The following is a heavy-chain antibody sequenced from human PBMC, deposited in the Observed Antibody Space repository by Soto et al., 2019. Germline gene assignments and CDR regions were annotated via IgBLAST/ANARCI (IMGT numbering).Heavy chain of an antibody. D-gene: IGHD2-21*02. CDR2: IIPILGIA. CDR3: ARGAVVVTATPFDY. V-gene: IGHV1-69*02. CDR1: GGAFSSYT. Sequence: QVQLVQSGAEVKKPGSSVKVSCKASGGAFSSYTISWVRQAPGQGLEWMGRIIPILGIANYAQKFQGRVTITADKSTSTAYMELSSLRSEDTAVYYCARGAVVVTATPFDYWGQGTLVTVSS. J-gene: IGHJ4*02.